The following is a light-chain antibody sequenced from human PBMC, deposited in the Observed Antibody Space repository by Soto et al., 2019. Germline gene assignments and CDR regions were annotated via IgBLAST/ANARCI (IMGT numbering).Light chain of an antibody. CDR2: DAS. V-gene: IGKV3-11*01. Sequence: EIVLTQSPGTLSSSPGERATLSCRASQSVRSSYVAWLQQKPGQAPRVIIYDASNRATGIPARFSGSGSGTDFTLTISSLEPEDFAVYYCQERSNWSWTFGQGTKVEIK. J-gene: IGKJ1*01. CDR1: QSVRSSY. CDR3: QERSNWSWT.